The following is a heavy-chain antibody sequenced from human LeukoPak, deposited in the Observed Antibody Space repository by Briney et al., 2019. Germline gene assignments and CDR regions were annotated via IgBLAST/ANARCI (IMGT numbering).Heavy chain of an antibody. CDR2: ISDDGKKA. V-gene: IGHV3-74*01. J-gene: IGHJ4*02. CDR1: GFTFTSHW. CDR3: AASFRVTGTTYYY. Sequence: PGGSLRLSCAESGFTFTSHWMHWVRQAPGKGLVWVSHISDDGKKANYADSVKGRFTISRDAAKNTLHLQMDSLRVEDTAAYYCAASFRVTGTTYYYWGQGTMVTVSS. D-gene: IGHD1-20*01.